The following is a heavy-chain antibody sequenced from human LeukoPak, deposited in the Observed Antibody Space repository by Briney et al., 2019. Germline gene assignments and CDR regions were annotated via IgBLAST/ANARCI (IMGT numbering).Heavy chain of an antibody. CDR1: GFTFSSYW. V-gene: IGHV3-74*01. J-gene: IGHJ4*02. CDR2: INSDGSST. Sequence: GSLRLSCAASGFTFSSYWMHWVRQAPGKGLVWVSRINSDGSSTSYADSVKGRFTISRDNAKNTLYLQMNSLRAEDTAVYYCARARYGDYYFDYWGQGTLVTVSS. D-gene: IGHD4-17*01. CDR3: ARARYGDYYFDY.